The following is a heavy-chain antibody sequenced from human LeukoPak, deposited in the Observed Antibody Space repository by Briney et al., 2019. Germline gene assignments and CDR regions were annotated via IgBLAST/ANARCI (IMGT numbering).Heavy chain of an antibody. V-gene: IGHV6-1*01. CDR1: GDSVFSNSAA. CDR2: TYYRSKWYN. Sequence: SQTLSLTCAISGDSVFSNSAAWNWIRQSPSRGLEWLGRTYYRSKWYNDYAVSVKSRITINPDTSKNQFSLQLNSVTPEDTAVYYCARDLRGYSYGLDYYYGMDVWGKGTTVTVSS. J-gene: IGHJ6*04. D-gene: IGHD5-18*01. CDR3: ARDLRGYSYGLDYYYGMDV.